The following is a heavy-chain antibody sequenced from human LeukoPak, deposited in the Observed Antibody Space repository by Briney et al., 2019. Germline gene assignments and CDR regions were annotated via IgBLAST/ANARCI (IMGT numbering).Heavy chain of an antibody. CDR1: GYSFTSYW. Sequence: GESLKISCKGSGYSFTSYWIGWVRQMPGKGLEWVGMIYPADSDTRYSPSFQGQVTISADKSITTAYLQWSSLMASDTAVYYCARQALDYCPDYWGQGTLVTVSS. CDR2: IYPADSDT. CDR3: ARQALDYCPDY. D-gene: IGHD2/OR15-2a*01. J-gene: IGHJ4*02. V-gene: IGHV5-51*01.